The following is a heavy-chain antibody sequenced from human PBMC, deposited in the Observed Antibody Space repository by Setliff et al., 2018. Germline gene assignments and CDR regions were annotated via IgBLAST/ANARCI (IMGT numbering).Heavy chain of an antibody. CDR3: ARDNPILGATDY. D-gene: IGHD1-26*01. CDR2: INHSGTT. CDR1: GVSFSDYY. Sequence: ETLSLTCTVYGVSFSDYYWGWVRQSPGKGLDWIGEINHSGTTNYDPSLEGRISISVDTSRNQFSLNLTSVTAADTALYFCARDNPILGATDYWGQGALVTVSS. V-gene: IGHV4-34*10. J-gene: IGHJ4*02.